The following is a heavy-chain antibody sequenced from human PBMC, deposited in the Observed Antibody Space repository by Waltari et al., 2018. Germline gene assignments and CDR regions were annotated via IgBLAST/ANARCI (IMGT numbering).Heavy chain of an antibody. J-gene: IGHJ4*02. Sequence: QVQLVESGGGVVQPGRSLRLSCAASGFTFSSYGMHWVRQAPGKGLEWVAGKGLGGGAVIWNDGSNKYYADSVKGRFTISRDNSKNTLYLQMNSLRAEDTAVYYCARTSRVVGAPFDYWGQGTLVTVSS. CDR3: ARTSRVVGAPFDY. D-gene: IGHD1-26*01. CDR1: GFTFSSYG. V-gene: IGHV3-33*01. CDR2: IWNDGSNK.